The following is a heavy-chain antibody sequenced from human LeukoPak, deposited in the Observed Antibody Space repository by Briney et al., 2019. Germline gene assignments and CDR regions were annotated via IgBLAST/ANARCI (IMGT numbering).Heavy chain of an antibody. D-gene: IGHD1-26*01. V-gene: IGHV3-66*01. Sequence: GGSLRLSCAASGFTVSSNYMSWVRQAPGKGLEWVSVIYSGGSTYYADSVKGRFTISRDNSKNTLYLQMNSLRAEDTAVYYCAREVGVFRWFDYWGQGTLVTVSS. J-gene: IGHJ4*02. CDR2: IYSGGST. CDR1: GFTVSSNY. CDR3: AREVGVFRWFDY.